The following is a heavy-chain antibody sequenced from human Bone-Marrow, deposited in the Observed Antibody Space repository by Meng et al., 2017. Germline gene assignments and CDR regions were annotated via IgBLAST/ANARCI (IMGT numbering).Heavy chain of an antibody. J-gene: IGHJ4*02. V-gene: IGHV3-30*01. CDR2: ISYDGSDK. D-gene: IGHD4-23*01. CDR3: ARDGQGDYGGNSFFDY. Sequence: LKISCAASEFNFRTYAMHWVRQAPGKGLEWVTVISYDGSDKMYADSVKGRFTSSRDNSKNTLYPQMNSLRIEDTAVYFCARDGQGDYGGNSFFDYWGQGTLVTVSS. CDR1: EFNFRTYA.